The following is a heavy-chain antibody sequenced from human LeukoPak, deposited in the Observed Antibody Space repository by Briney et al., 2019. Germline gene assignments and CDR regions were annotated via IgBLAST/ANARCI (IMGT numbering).Heavy chain of an antibody. CDR3: ARDGSGSYGLDY. D-gene: IGHD3-10*01. Sequence: GGSLRLSCAASGIIFSKYGMSWVRQDPGKGLEWVATVLGSGVPTYYADSVQGRFTISRDNSKNTLYLQMNSLRAEDTAVYYCARDGSGSYGLDYWGQGTLVTVSS. CDR1: GIIFSKYG. V-gene: IGHV3-23*01. CDR2: VLGSGVPT. J-gene: IGHJ4*02.